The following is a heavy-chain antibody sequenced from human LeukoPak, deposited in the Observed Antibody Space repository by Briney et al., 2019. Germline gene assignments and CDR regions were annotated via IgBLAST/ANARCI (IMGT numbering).Heavy chain of an antibody. J-gene: IGHJ6*03. CDR1: GFTFSDYY. Sequence: GGSLRLSCAVSGFTFSDYYMSWMRPAPGKGLEWVSYISSRCSNIYYADSVKGRFTISRDNAKNSLYLQMNSLRAEDTAVYYCARGFTAAHYYYMDVWGKGTTVTVSS. CDR2: ISSRCSNI. V-gene: IGHV3-11*04. CDR3: ARGFTAAHYYYMDV. D-gene: IGHD2-2*01.